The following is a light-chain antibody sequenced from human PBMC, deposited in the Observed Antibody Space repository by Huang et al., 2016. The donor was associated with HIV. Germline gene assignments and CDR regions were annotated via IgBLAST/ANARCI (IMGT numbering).Light chain of an antibody. CDR2: DAS. CDR3: QHYGTSPPRT. Sequence: PGERATLSCRASQSVFSLAWYQQKPGQPPRLLIYDASSLSTGTPDRFSGSGSGTDFTLNISRLEPEDFAVYYCQHYGTSPPRTFGQGTKVE. V-gene: IGKV3-20*01. J-gene: IGKJ1*01. CDR1: QSVFS.